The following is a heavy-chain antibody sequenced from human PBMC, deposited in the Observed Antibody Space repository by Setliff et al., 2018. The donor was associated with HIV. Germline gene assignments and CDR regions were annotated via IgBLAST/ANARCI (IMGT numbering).Heavy chain of an antibody. V-gene: IGHV3-53*01. CDR3: ASIELAAMVPVDY. J-gene: IGHJ4*02. D-gene: IGHD5-18*01. Sequence: SGGSLRLSCAASGFTVSSNSMSWVRQAPGKGLEWVSVIYSVGITYYTDSVKGRFTISRDNSKNTLYLQMNSLRAEDTAVYYCASIELAAMVPVDYWGQGTLVTVSS. CDR2: IYSVGIT. CDR1: GFTVSSNS.